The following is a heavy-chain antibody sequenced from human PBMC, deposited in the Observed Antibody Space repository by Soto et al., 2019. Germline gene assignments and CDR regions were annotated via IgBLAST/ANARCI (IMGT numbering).Heavy chain of an antibody. CDR2: MNPNSGNT. J-gene: IGHJ5*02. CDR3: ARKGGSRRANWFDP. D-gene: IGHD6-13*01. Sequence: APVEVSCKASGYTFTGYDINWVRQAIGQGLEWMGWMNPNSGNTGYAQKFQGRVTMTRNTSISTAYMELSSLRSEDTAVYYCARKGGSRRANWFDPWGHGTLVTVSS. CDR1: GYTFTGYD. V-gene: IGHV1-8*01.